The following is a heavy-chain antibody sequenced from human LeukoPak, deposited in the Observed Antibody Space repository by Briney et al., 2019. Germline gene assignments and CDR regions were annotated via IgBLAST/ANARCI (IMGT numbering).Heavy chain of an antibody. Sequence: GGSLRLSCAASGFTLSSYAMSWVRQAPGKGLEWVSAISGSGGSTYYPDSVKGRFTISRDNSKNTLYLQMNSLRAEDTAVYYCAKDLGFWSGYSPYFDYWGQGTLVTVSS. CDR3: AKDLGFWSGYSPYFDY. V-gene: IGHV3-23*01. J-gene: IGHJ4*02. CDR1: GFTLSSYA. CDR2: ISGSGGST. D-gene: IGHD3-3*01.